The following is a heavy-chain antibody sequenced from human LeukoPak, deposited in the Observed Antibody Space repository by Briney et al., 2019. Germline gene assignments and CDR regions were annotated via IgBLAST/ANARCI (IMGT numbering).Heavy chain of an antibody. J-gene: IGHJ4*02. D-gene: IGHD1-26*01. CDR3: AREKRTNSGSYLDDY. V-gene: IGHV3-21*01. CDR1: GFTFSSYS. CDR2: ISSSSSYI. Sequence: GGSLRLSCAASGFTFSSYSMNWVRQAPGKGLEWVSSISSSSSYIYYADSVKGRFTISRDNAKNSLYLQMNSLRAEDTAVYYCAREKRTNSGSYLDDYWGQGTLVTVSS.